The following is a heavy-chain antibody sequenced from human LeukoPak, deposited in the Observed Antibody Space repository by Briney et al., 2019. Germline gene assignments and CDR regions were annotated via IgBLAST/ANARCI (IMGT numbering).Heavy chain of an antibody. J-gene: IGHJ4*02. CDR2: ISAGGGST. Sequence: PGGSLRLSCAASGFTFSTYVMSWVRQAPGKGLEWVAGISAGGGSTYYADSVKGWLTISRDNSKNMLYLQLNSLRAEDTAVYYCAKGDPPTYYDILTGQDYWGQGTLVTVSS. V-gene: IGHV3-23*01. CDR1: GFTFSTYV. D-gene: IGHD3-9*01. CDR3: AKGDPPTYYDILTGQDY.